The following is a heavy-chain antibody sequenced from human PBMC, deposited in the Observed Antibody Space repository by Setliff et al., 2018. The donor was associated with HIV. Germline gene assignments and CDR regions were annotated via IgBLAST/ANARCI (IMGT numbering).Heavy chain of an antibody. CDR1: GGSFSGYY. D-gene: IGHD5-12*01. CDR2: INHRGST. CDR3: ATLKMATIYRDFDY. Sequence: CAVYGGSFSGYYWSWIRQPPGKGLEWIGEINHRGSTNCNPSLKSRVSISVDTSKNQFSLKLSSVTAADTAVYYCATLKMATIYRDFDYWGQGTLVTVSS. V-gene: IGHV4-34*01. J-gene: IGHJ4*02.